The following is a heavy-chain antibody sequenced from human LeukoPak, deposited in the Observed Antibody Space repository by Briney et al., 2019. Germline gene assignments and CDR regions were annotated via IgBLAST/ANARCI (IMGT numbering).Heavy chain of an antibody. J-gene: IGHJ4*02. Sequence: GGSLRLSCAASGFIFSNYDINWVRQAPGKGLEWVAFMRYDGSNKYYADSVKGRFTISRDNSKNTLYLQMNSLRAEDTAVYYCANGGSGSFSFDYWGQGTLVTVSS. CDR1: GFIFSNYD. D-gene: IGHD3-10*01. V-gene: IGHV3-30*02. CDR2: MRYDGSNK. CDR3: ANGGSGSFSFDY.